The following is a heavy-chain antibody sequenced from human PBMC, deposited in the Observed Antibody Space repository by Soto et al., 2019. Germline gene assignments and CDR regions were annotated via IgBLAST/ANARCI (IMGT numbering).Heavy chain of an antibody. CDR2: ISSSSSYI. J-gene: IGHJ4*02. Sequence: GGSLRLSCAASGFTFSSYSMNWVRQAPGKGLEWVSSISSSSSYIYYADSVEGRFTISRDNAKNSLYLQMNSLRAEDTAVYYCARAGVGATARNFDYWGQGTLVTVSS. D-gene: IGHD1-26*01. CDR1: GFTFSSYS. V-gene: IGHV3-21*01. CDR3: ARAGVGATARNFDY.